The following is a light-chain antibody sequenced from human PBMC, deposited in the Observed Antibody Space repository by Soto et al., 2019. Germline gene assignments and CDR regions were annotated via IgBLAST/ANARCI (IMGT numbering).Light chain of an antibody. CDR3: FLYAGAGTFV. J-gene: IGLJ1*01. V-gene: IGLV2-23*02. CDR1: SSDSGNYKL. Sequence: QSVLTQPASVSGSPGQSITISCTGTSSDSGNYKLVSWFQQHPGKAPKLFIYEVNRRPSWVSDRLSGSQSANMASLTISGIQAEDEADYYCFLYAGAGTFVFGTGSKVTVL. CDR2: EVN.